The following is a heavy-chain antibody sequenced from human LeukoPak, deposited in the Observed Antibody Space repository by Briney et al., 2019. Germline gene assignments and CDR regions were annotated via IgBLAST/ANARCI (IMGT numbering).Heavy chain of an antibody. J-gene: IGHJ4*02. V-gene: IGHV1-8*01. CDR3: AGVINYYDSSGYYPIDY. CDR2: MNPNSGNT. D-gene: IGHD3-22*01. Sequence: ASVTVSCKASGYTFTSYDINWVRQATGQGLEWMGWMNPNSGNTGYAQKFQGRVTMTRNTSISTAYMELSSLRSEDTAVYYCAGVINYYDSSGYYPIDYWGQGTLVTVSS. CDR1: GYTFTSYD.